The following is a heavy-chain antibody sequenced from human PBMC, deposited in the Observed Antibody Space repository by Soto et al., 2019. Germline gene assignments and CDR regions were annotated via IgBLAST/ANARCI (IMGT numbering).Heavy chain of an antibody. Sequence: XTLSLTCSVSGGSTSSNDWSWIRQPPGKGLEWIGCISDSGNTYYNPSLQSRVTISIEKSTNQFLLDLTSVTTADTAVYYCARVPTTVTHPKSPFLVDRDVKDESFDPWGQGTLGTVSS. CDR3: ARVPTTVTHPKSPFLVDRDVKDESFDP. D-gene: IGHD4-17*01. J-gene: IGHJ5*02. V-gene: IGHV4-59*01. CDR1: GGSTSSND. CDR2: ISDSGNT.